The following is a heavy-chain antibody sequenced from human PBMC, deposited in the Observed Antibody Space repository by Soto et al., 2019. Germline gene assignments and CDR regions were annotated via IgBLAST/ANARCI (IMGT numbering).Heavy chain of an antibody. D-gene: IGHD6-6*01. CDR1: GFTFSSYA. J-gene: IGHJ6*02. Sequence: GGSLRLSCSASGFTFSSYAMHWVRQAPGKGLEYVSAISSNGGSTYYADSVKGRFTISRDNSKNTLYLQMSSLRAEDTAVYYCVRGEYSSYYYYYGMDGWGQGTTVTVSS. V-gene: IGHV3-64D*08. CDR2: ISSNGGST. CDR3: VRGEYSSYYYYYGMDG.